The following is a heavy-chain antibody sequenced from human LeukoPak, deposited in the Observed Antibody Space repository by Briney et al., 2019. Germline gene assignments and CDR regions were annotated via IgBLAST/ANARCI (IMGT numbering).Heavy chain of an antibody. J-gene: IGHJ5*02. V-gene: IGHV3-15*01. CDR2: IKSKPHGGTT. Sequence: GSLRLFCSSSWFTLTNAWMNLVRQASGEGPGWVGRIKSKPHGGTTDYAAPVKGRFTISRDDSKNTLYLQMNSLKTEDTAVYYCTAEDGWFDPWGQGTLVTVSS. CDR1: WFTLTNAW. CDR3: TAEDGWFDP.